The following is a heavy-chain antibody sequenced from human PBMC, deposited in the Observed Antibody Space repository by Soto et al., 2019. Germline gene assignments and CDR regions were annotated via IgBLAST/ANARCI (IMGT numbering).Heavy chain of an antibody. CDR3: ASGYYDISTGYYFNSSLLDDY. Sequence: QVQLVQSGAEVKKPGSSVKVSCKASGGTFSSYAISWVRQAPGQGLEWMGGIIPIFGTANYAQKFQGRVTITADESTSTAYMELSSLRSEDTAVYYCASGYYDISTGYYFNSSLLDDYWGQGTLVTVSS. CDR1: GGTFSSYA. J-gene: IGHJ4*02. D-gene: IGHD3-9*01. V-gene: IGHV1-69*01. CDR2: IIPIFGTA.